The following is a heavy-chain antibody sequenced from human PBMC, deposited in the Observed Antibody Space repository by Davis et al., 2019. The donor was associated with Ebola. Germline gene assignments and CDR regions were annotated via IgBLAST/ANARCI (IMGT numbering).Heavy chain of an antibody. CDR2: IYYSGIT. D-gene: IGHD3-3*01. J-gene: IGHJ5*02. CDR3: ARQGWSGYSLRHWLDP. CDR1: GGSVSSGSSY. Sequence: SETLSLTCTVSGGSVSSGSSYWGWLRQPPRKGLEWIGSIYYSGITYYNPSLKSRVTISVDTSKNQFSLKLRSVTAADTAVYYCARQGWSGYSLRHWLDPWGRGTLVTVSS. V-gene: IGHV4-39*01.